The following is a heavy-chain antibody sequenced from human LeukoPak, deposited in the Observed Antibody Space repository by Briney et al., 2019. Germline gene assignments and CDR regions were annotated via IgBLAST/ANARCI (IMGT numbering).Heavy chain of an antibody. V-gene: IGHV5-51*01. CDR2: IYPGDSDS. J-gene: IGHJ4*02. D-gene: IGHD5-18*01. CDR3: ARLSSGYSAVDY. CDR1: GYTFTSYW. Sequence: GESLKISCKGSGYTFTSYWIGWVRQTPGKGLEWMGIIYPGDSDSRYSPSFQGQVTISADKSIGTAYLQWSSLKASDTAMYYCARLSSGYSAVDYWGQGTLVTVSS.